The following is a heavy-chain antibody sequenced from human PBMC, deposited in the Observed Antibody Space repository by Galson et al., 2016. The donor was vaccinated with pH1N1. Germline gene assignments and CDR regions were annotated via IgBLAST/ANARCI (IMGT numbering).Heavy chain of an antibody. V-gene: IGHV4-4*07. J-gene: IGHJ5*02. CDR1: GGSISSYY. CDR2: IYSSGST. D-gene: IGHD3-10*01. Sequence: ETLSLTCTVSGGSISSYYWSWIRLPAGKGLEWIGHIYSSGSTNYNPSLKSRVTMSVDTSKNQFSLKLSSVTAADTAGYYCARIESFGELGNWFDPWGQGTLVTVSS. CDR3: ARIESFGELGNWFDP.